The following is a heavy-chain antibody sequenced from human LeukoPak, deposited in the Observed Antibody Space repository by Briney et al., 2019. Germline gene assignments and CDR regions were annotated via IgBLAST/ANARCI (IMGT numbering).Heavy chain of an antibody. CDR1: GYTFTSYY. CDR2: INPSGGST. J-gene: IGHJ4*02. CDR3: ARVRGSTMIVPYFDY. D-gene: IGHD3-22*01. Sequence: ASVNVSCKASGYTFTSYYMHWVRQAPGQGLEWMGVINPSGGSTNYAQKFQGRVTMTRDTSTSTVYMELSSPRSEDTAVYYCARVRGSTMIVPYFDYWGQGTLVTVSS. V-gene: IGHV1-46*01.